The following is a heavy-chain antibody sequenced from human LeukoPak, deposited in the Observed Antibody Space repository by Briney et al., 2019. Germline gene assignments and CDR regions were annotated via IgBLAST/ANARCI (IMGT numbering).Heavy chain of an antibody. CDR3: AGGSTMIRGAADY. J-gene: IGHJ4*02. V-gene: IGHV4-59*01. CDR1: GGPISSYY. Sequence: SETLSLTCAVSGGPISSYYWSWIQQPPGKGLEWIGYIYYSGSPNYNPSLKSRVTISVDTSKNQFSLKLSSVTAADTAVYFCAGGSTMIRGAADYWGQGTLVTVSS. D-gene: IGHD3-10*01. CDR2: IYYSGSP.